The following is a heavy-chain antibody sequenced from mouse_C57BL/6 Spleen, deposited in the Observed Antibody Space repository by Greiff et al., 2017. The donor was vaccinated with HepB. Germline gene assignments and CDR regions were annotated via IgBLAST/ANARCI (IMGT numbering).Heavy chain of an antibody. Sequence: VQLQQSGTVLARPGASVKMSCKTSGYTFTSYWMHWVKQRPGQGLEWIGAIYPGNSDTSYNQKFKGKAKLTAVTSASTAYMELSSLTNEDSAVYYCVCLSSYYYGSSDYAMDYWGQGTSVTVSS. V-gene: IGHV1-5*01. D-gene: IGHD1-1*01. CDR2: IYPGNSDT. J-gene: IGHJ4*01. CDR3: VCLSSYYYGSSDYAMDY. CDR1: GYTFTSYW.